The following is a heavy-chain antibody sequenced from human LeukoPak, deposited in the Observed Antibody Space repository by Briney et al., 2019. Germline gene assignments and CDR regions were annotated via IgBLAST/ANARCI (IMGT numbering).Heavy chain of an antibody. CDR2: IIPIFGTA. CDR1: GGTSNTYA. V-gene: IGHV1-69*05. J-gene: IGHJ5*02. D-gene: IGHD6-13*01. Sequence: SVKVSCKASGGTSNTYAISWVRQAPGQGLEWMGRIIPIFGTANYAQKFQGRVTITTDESTSTAYMELSSLRSEDTAVYYCATHKSSSWRNNWFDPWGQGTLVTVSS. CDR3: ATHKSSSWRNNWFDP.